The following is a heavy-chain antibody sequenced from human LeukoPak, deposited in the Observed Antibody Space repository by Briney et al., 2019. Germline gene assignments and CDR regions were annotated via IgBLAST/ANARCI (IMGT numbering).Heavy chain of an antibody. CDR1: GYTFSSYG. CDR2: VSPFNGNT. D-gene: IGHD1-26*01. Sequence: GASVKVSCKASGYTFSSYGIIWVRQAPGQGLQWMGWVSPFNGNTDYAPKLRGRVTMTTDTSTTTAYMELRSLTSDDTAVYYCARRGGSYSHSDFWGQGTLVTVSS. J-gene: IGHJ4*02. V-gene: IGHV1-18*01. CDR3: ARRGGSYSHSDF.